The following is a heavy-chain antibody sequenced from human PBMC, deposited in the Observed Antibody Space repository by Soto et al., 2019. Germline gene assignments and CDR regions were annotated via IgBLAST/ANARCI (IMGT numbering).Heavy chain of an antibody. Sequence: GGSLRLSCAASGFTFSDYYMSWIRQAPGKGLEWVSYISSSSSYTNYADSVKGRFTISRDNAKNSLYLQMNSLRAEDTAVYYCAGVYGSAWHYGMDVWGQGTTVTVSS. CDR1: GFTFSDYY. D-gene: IGHD3-10*01. CDR3: AGVYGSAWHYGMDV. V-gene: IGHV3-11*06. J-gene: IGHJ6*02. CDR2: ISSSSSYT.